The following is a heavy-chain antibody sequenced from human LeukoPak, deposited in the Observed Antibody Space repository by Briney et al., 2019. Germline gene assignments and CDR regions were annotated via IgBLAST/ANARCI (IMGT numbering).Heavy chain of an antibody. V-gene: IGHV1-18*01. J-gene: IGHJ4*02. CDR1: GYTFSSYD. CDR2: ISAYNGNT. D-gene: IGHD3-22*01. Sequence: ASVKVSCKASGYTFSSYDISWVRQAPGQGLEWMGWISAYNGNTNYAQKLQGRVTMTTDTSTSTAYLELRSLRSDDTAVYYCARDSENLVVITTMFDYWGQGTLVTVSS. CDR3: ARDSENLVVITTMFDY.